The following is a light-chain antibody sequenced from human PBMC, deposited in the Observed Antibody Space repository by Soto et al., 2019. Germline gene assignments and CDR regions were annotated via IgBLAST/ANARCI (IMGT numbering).Light chain of an antibody. CDR2: YDD. CDR1: TSNIGNNA. J-gene: IGLJ3*02. V-gene: IGLV1-36*01. CDR3: AAWDDSLNGPV. Sequence: QSVLTQPPSASSTPGQTVTISCSGSTSNIGNNAVNWYQQLPGKAPRLLIYYDDLRPSGVSDRFSGSKSGTSASLAISGLQSEDEADYYCAAWDDSLNGPVFGGGTKLTVL.